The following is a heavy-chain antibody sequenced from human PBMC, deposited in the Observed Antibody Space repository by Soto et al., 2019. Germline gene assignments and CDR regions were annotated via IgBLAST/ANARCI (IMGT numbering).Heavy chain of an antibody. J-gene: IGHJ1*01. V-gene: IGHV4-39*01. CDR3: ARHLFGDTWPEYFQD. CDR2: ISYSGVT. CDR1: GASISASSFY. Sequence: QVLLQESGPGLVKPSETLSLTCTVSGASISASSFYWALIRQPPGKGLEWIGSISYSGVTYYKPSLKRQVAMSVDTSRNQFSLKLTSVTAADTAVYYCARHLFGDTWPEYFQDWGQGTLVAVSS. D-gene: IGHD3-10*02.